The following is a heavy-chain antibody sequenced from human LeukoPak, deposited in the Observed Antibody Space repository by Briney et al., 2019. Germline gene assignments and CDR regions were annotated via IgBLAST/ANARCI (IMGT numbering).Heavy chain of an antibody. CDR3: ARDQYLAYCGGDCYSGQFDY. V-gene: IGHV3-21*01. J-gene: IGHJ4*02. Sequence: GGSLRLSCAASGFTFSSYSMNWVRQAPGKGLEWVSSISSSSSYIYYADSVKGRFTISRDNAKNSLYLQMNSLRAEDTAVYYCARDQYLAYCGGDCYSGQFDYWGQGILVTVSS. D-gene: IGHD2-21*02. CDR2: ISSSSSYI. CDR1: GFTFSSYS.